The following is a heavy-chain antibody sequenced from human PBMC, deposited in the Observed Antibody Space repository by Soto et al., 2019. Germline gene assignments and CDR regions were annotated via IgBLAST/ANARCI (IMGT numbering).Heavy chain of an antibody. Sequence: PGGSLRLSCAASGFTFSSYAMSWVRQAPGKGLEWVANIKGDGSRTNYVDSVKGRFTISRDNAKNSLYLQINSLRVEDTAVYYCASSLLRGQGTLVTVSS. CDR2: IKGDGSRT. V-gene: IGHV3-7*01. CDR1: GFTFSSYA. J-gene: IGHJ4*02. CDR3: ASSLL.